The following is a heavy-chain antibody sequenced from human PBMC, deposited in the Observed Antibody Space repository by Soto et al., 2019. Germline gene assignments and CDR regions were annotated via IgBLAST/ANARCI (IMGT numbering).Heavy chain of an antibody. CDR2: IIPIFGTA. CDR1: GGTFSSYA. CDR3: ARGPDYYDSSGYPSFDY. V-gene: IGHV1-69*06. Sequence: ASVKVSCKASGGTFSSYAISWVRQAPGQGLEWMGGIIPIFGTANYAQKFQGRVTITADKSTSTAYMELSSLRSEDTAVYYCARGPDYYDSSGYPSFDYWGQGTLVTVSS. J-gene: IGHJ4*02. D-gene: IGHD3-22*01.